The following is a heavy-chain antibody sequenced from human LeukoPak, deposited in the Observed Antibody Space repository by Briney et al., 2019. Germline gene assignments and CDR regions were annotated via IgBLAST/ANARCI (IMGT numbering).Heavy chain of an antibody. CDR3: AKHRTKVAGENCPY. CDR2: IYYSGTT. D-gene: IGHD6-19*01. J-gene: IGHJ4*02. CDR1: GGSIITTMYY. Sequence: PSETLSLTCTVSGGSIITTMYYWVWIRQPPGKGLEWIGTIYYSGTTYYNPSLRSRATISVDTSKNHFSLKLSSVTAADTAVYYRAKHRTKVAGENCPYWGRGTLVTVSS. V-gene: IGHV4-39*01.